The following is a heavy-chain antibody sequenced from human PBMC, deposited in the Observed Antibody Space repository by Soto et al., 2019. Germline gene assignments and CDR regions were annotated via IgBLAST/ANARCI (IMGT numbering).Heavy chain of an antibody. J-gene: IGHJ6*02. CDR2: IGTAGDT. V-gene: IGHV3-13*01. CDR3: ERASRDEGFSYYYYGMDV. Sequence: GGSLRLSCAASGFTFSSYDMHWVRQATGKGLEWVSAIGTAGDTYYPGSVKGRFTISRENAKNSLYLQMNSLRAEDTAVYYCERASRDEGFSYYYYGMDVWGQGTTVTVSS. CDR1: GFTFSSYD. D-gene: IGHD2-15*01.